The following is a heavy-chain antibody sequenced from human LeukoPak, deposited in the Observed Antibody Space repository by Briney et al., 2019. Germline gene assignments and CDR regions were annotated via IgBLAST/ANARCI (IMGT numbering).Heavy chain of an antibody. V-gene: IGHV4-31*03. J-gene: IGHJ3*02. CDR2: ISHSGYS. CDR1: GGFITSGGYY. CDR3: AKFRSDAFDI. Sequence: SQTLSLTCSVSGGFITSGGYYWNWVRQLPEKGLEWLGYISHSGYSYYNPSLKSRLTISADTSKNQFSLELTSVTAVDTAVYYCAKFRSDAFDIWGQGTMVTVSS.